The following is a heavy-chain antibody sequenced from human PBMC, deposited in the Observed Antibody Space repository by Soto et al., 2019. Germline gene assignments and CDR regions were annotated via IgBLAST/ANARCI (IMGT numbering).Heavy chain of an antibody. CDR3: VKDLGTPPYYFDY. Sequence: QVQLVESGGGVVQPGRSLRLSCAASGFTFSNYGMHWVRQAPGKGLEWLAVISYHGSNEYYPDSEKGRFTISRDNSKNTVYLQMNSLRAEDTALYYCVKDLGTPPYYFDYWGQGTLVTVSS. CDR1: GFTFSNYG. J-gene: IGHJ4*02. CDR2: ISYHGSNE. V-gene: IGHV3-30*18.